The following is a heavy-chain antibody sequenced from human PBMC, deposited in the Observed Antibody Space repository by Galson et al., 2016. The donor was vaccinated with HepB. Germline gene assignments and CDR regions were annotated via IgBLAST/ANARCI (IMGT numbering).Heavy chain of an antibody. J-gene: IGHJ4*02. CDR3: ARSSPVGATHAGLDY. D-gene: IGHD1-26*01. V-gene: IGHV3-33*01. CDR2: IWHDGWTK. Sequence: SLRLSCAASGFAFSAFGMHWVRQAPGKGPEWVADIWHDGWTKHYADSMKGRFTISRDNSLHTLYLHVSTLRVEDTAVYYCARSSPVGATHAGLDYWGQGTLVTVSS. CDR1: GFAFSAFG.